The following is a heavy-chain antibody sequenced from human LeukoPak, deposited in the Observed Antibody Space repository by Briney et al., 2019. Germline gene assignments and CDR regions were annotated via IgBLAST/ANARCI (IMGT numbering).Heavy chain of an antibody. Sequence: SQTLSLTCDVSGGSISSGLYSWSWIRQPLGKGLEWIGYIYHTRSTYYNPPLKSRVTISVDTSKNQFSLRLSSVTAADTAVYYCARLQYCSGTSCYWFDPWGQGTLVTVS. V-gene: IGHV4-30-2*01. CDR3: ARLQYCSGTSCYWFDP. CDR2: IYHTRST. D-gene: IGHD2-2*01. J-gene: IGHJ5*02. CDR1: GGSISSGLYS.